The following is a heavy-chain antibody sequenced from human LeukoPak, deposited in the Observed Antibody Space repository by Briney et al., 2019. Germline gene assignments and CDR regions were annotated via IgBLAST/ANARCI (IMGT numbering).Heavy chain of an antibody. CDR3: AKADYDFWSGYYPGAFDI. CDR1: GFTVSSNY. CDR2: ISGSGGST. Sequence: GGSLRLSCAASGFTVSSNYMSWVRQAPGKGLEWVSAISGSGGSTYYADSVKGRFTISRDNSKNTLYLQMNSLRAEDTAVYYCAKADYDFWSGYYPGAFDIWGQGTMVTVSS. D-gene: IGHD3-3*01. V-gene: IGHV3-23*01. J-gene: IGHJ3*02.